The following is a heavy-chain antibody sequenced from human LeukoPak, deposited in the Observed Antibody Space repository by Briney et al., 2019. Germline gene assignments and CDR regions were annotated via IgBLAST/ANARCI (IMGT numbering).Heavy chain of an antibody. V-gene: IGHV4-34*01. CDR3: ARSRGYSYGYSYFDS. D-gene: IGHD5-18*01. CDR1: GGSFSGYY. J-gene: IGHJ4*02. CDR2: INHSGST. Sequence: SETLSLTCAVYGGSFSGYYWSWIRQPPGKGLEWIGEINHSGSTNYNPSLKSRVTISVDTSKNQFSLKLSSVTAADTAVYYCARSRGYSYGYSYFDSWGQGTLVTVSS.